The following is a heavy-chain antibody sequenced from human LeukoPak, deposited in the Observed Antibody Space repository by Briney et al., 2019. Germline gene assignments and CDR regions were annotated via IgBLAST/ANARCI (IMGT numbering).Heavy chain of an antibody. CDR2: IRYDGSNK. V-gene: IGHV3-30*02. J-gene: IGHJ4*02. Sequence: GGSLRLSCAASGFTFSSNGMHWVRQAPGKGLEWVAFIRYDGSNKYYADSVKGRFTISRDNSKNTLYLQMNSLRDEDTAVYYCAKGFGGGATDAVYYWGQGTLVTVSS. D-gene: IGHD1-26*01. CDR3: AKGFGGGATDAVYY. CDR1: GFTFSSNG.